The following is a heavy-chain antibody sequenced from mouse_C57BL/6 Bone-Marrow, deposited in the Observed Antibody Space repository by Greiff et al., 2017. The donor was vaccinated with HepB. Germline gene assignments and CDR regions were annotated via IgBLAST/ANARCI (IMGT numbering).Heavy chain of an antibody. CDR2: IDPSDSET. Sequence: QVQLKQPGAELVRPGSSVKLSCKASGYTFTSYWMHWVKQRPIQGLEWIGNIDPSDSETHYNQKFKDKATLTVDKSSSTAYMQLSSLTSEDSAVYYCARWGDGYFYYFDYWGQGTTLTVSS. CDR3: ARWGDGYFYYFDY. V-gene: IGHV1-52*01. J-gene: IGHJ2*01. CDR1: GYTFTSYW. D-gene: IGHD2-3*01.